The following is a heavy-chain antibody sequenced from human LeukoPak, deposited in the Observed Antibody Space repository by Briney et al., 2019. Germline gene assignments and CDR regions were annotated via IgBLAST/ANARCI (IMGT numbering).Heavy chain of an antibody. V-gene: IGHV1-69*13. Sequence: SVKDSCKASGGTFSSYAISWVRQAPGQGLEWMGGIIPIFGTANYAQKFQGRVTITADESTSTAYMELSSLRSEDTAVYYCASCAKTRELRYCWFDPWGQGTLVTVSS. CDR1: GGTFSSYA. CDR2: IIPIFGTA. J-gene: IGHJ5*02. CDR3: ASCAKTRELRYCWFDP. D-gene: IGHD3-9*01.